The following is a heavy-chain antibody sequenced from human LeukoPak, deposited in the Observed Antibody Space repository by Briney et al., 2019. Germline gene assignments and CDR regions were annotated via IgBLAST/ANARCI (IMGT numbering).Heavy chain of an antibody. D-gene: IGHD3-9*01. CDR1: GFTFSSYE. V-gene: IGHV3-21*06. CDR2: IGKTSNYI. Sequence: PGGSLRLSCAASGFTFSSYEMNWVRQAPGKGLEWVSSIGKTSNYIYYADSVKGRFTISRDNAKNSLYLQMNSLRAEDTAVYYCVSRYIDWFVPAGVWGQGTTVTVSS. CDR3: VSRYIDWFVPAGV. J-gene: IGHJ6*02.